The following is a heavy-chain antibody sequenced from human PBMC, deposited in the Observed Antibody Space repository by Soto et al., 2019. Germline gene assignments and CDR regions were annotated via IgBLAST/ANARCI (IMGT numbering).Heavy chain of an antibody. CDR3: ARGLKYYYGMDV. V-gene: IGHV1-8*01. J-gene: IGHJ6*02. Sequence: ASVKVSCKASGYTFTSYDINWVRQATGQGLEWMGWMNPNSGNTGYAQKFQGRVTMTRNTPISTAYMELSSLRSEDTAVYYCARGLKYYYGMDVWGQGTTVTVSS. CDR1: GYTFTSYD. CDR2: MNPNSGNT.